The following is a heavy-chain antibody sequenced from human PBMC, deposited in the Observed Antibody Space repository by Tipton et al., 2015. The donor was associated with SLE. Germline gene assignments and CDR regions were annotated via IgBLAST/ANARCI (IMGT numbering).Heavy chain of an antibody. D-gene: IGHD2-8*02. CDR1: GGSISSSSYY. Sequence: TLSLTCTVSGGSISSSSYYWGWIRQPPGKGLEWIGRIYYSGSSYYNPSLKSRVTISVDTSKNQFSLKMSSVTAADTAVYYCAIGYCSGDVCFGRGYFDYWGQGTQVTVSS. V-gene: IGHV4-39*07. J-gene: IGHJ4*02. CDR3: AIGYCSGDVCFGRGYFDY. CDR2: IYYSGSS.